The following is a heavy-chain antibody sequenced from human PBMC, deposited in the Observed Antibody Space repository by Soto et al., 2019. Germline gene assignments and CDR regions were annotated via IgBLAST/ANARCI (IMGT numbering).Heavy chain of an antibody. CDR1: GFTFSSYG. V-gene: IGHV3-33*01. CDR3: AREISDYYYYYIDV. CDR2: IWYDGSNK. Sequence: QVQLVESGGGVVQPGRSLRLSCAASGFTFSSYGMHWVRQAPGKGLEWVAVIWYDGSNKYYADSVKGRFTISRDNSKNTLYLQMNSLRAEDTAVYYCAREISDYYYYYIDVWGKGTTVTVSS. J-gene: IGHJ6*03.